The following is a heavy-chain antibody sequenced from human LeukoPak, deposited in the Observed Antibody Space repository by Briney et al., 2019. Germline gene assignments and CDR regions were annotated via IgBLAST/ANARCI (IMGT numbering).Heavy chain of an antibody. CDR3: ATGGQQLVQYYYYMDV. CDR2: IYHSGST. V-gene: IGHV4-34*01. J-gene: IGHJ6*03. D-gene: IGHD6-13*01. CDR1: GESFSGHY. Sequence: SETLSLTCAVYGESFSGHYWNWIRQPPGKGLEWIGYIYHSGSTYYNPSLKSRVTISVDRSKNQFSLKLSSVTAADTAVYYCATGGQQLVQYYYYMDVWGKGTTVTVSS.